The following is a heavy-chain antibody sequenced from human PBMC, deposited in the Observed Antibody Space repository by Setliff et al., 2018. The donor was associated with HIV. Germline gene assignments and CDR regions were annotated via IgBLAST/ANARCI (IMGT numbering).Heavy chain of an antibody. J-gene: IGHJ4*02. CDR3: ARVDRCSGGSCYFIDY. D-gene: IGHD2-15*01. CDR2: IHHSGST. Sequence: PSETLSLTCTVSGYSITSGYYWGWIRQPPGEGLEWIGSIHHSGSTYYNPSLKSRVIISVDTSKNEVSLKVSSVTAADTAVYYCARVDRCSGGSCYFIDYWGQGTLVTVSS. CDR1: GYSITSGYY. V-gene: IGHV4-38-2*02.